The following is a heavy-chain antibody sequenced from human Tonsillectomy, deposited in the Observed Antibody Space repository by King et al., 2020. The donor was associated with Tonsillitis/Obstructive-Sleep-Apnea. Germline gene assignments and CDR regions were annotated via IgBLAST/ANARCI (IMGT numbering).Heavy chain of an antibody. CDR3: AGVALYLTPAEDY. J-gene: IGHJ4*02. V-gene: IGHV4-34*01. D-gene: IGHD3-9*01. Sequence: VQLPQWGAGLLKPSETLSLTCAVYGGSFSGYCWTWIRQPPGKGLEWIGEINHSGSTNYNPSLKSRVTISVDTSQNQFSLKLTSVTAADTAVYYCAGVALYLTPAEDYWGQGTLVTVSS. CDR1: GGSFSGYC. CDR2: INHSGST.